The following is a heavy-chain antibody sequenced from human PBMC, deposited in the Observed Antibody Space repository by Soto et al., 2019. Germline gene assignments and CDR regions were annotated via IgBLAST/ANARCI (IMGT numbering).Heavy chain of an antibody. CDR2: IYYSGGT. CDR3: AREEGGGYDHRWFDP. CDR1: GGSISSGGYY. V-gene: IGHV4-31*03. D-gene: IGHD5-12*01. Sequence: QVQLQESGPGLVKPSQTLSLTCTVSGGSISSGGYYWSWIRQHPGKGLEWIGYIYYSGGTYYNPSLKSRVTISLAPSKNTFSLKRCSVTAADTAVYYCAREEGGGYDHRWFDPWGQGTLVTVSS. J-gene: IGHJ5*02.